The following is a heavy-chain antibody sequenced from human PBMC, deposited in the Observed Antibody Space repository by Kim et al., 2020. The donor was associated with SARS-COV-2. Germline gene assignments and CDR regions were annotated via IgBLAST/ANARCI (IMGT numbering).Heavy chain of an antibody. V-gene: IGHV4-39*01. CDR2: IYYSGST. CDR1: GGSISSSSYY. D-gene: IGHD2-21*01. J-gene: IGHJ4*02. Sequence: SETLSLTCTVSGGSISSSSYYWGWIRQPPGKGLEWIGSIYYSGSTYYNPSLKSRVTISVDTSKNQFSLKLSSVTAADTAVYYCARKHIVVVIATGKDYFDYWGQGTLVTVSS. CDR3: ARKHIVVVIATGKDYFDY.